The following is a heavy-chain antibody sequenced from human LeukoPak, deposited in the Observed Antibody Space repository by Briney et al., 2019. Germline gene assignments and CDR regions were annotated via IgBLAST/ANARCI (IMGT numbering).Heavy chain of an antibody. V-gene: IGHV3-23*01. D-gene: IGHD1-26*01. CDR2: STGCGDRT. CDR1: GFTFSSYA. Sequence: GGSLTLSCAASGFTFSSYAMSWVRQAPGRGPGGVSSSTGCGDRTYYADSVKGRFTISRDNSKNTLYLQISSLRAEDAAVYYCARDSGSYLQPTDYWGQGTLVTVSS. J-gene: IGHJ4*02. CDR3: ARDSGSYLQPTDY.